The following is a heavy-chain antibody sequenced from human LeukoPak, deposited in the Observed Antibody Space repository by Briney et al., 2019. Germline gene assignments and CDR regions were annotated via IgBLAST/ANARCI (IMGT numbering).Heavy chain of an antibody. CDR2: INPSGGST. J-gene: IGHJ2*01. V-gene: IGHV1-46*01. D-gene: IGHD6-6*01. CDR1: GYTFTSYY. Sequence: ASVKVSCKASGYTFTSYYMHWVRQAPGQGLEWMGIINPSGGSTSYAQKFQGGVTMTRDTSTSTVYMELSSLRFEDTAVYYCAIGGDYSSSPVGHTPVNWDFDLWGRGTLVTVSS. CDR3: AIGGDYSSSPVGHTPVNWDFDL.